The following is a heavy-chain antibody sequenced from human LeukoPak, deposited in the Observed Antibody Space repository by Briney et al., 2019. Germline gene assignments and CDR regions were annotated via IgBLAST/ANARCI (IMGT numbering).Heavy chain of an antibody. CDR2: INHSGST. CDR1: GGSISSSSYY. CDR3: ASRTDYGDYVDDY. D-gene: IGHD4-17*01. J-gene: IGHJ4*02. V-gene: IGHV4-39*07. Sequence: SETLSLTCTVSGGSISSSSYYWSWIRQPPGKGLEWIGEINHSGSTNYNPSLKSRVTISVDTSKNQFSLKLSSVTAADTAVYYCASRTDYGDYVDDYWGQGTLVTVSS.